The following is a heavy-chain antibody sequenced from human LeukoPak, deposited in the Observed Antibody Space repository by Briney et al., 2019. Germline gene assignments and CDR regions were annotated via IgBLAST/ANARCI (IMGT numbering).Heavy chain of an antibody. Sequence: GGSLRLSCTASGFSFSDYSMNWVRQAPGKGLEWVSSISRRSRHVYYAGSVKDRFTISRDNAWNSLYLQMNSLRAEDMAVYFCVRDLLGSGSTAAYLHHWGQGTLVTVSS. V-gene: IGHV3-21*01. CDR2: ISRRSRHV. D-gene: IGHD6-25*01. CDR1: GFSFSDYS. CDR3: VRDLLGSGSTAAYLHH. J-gene: IGHJ1*01.